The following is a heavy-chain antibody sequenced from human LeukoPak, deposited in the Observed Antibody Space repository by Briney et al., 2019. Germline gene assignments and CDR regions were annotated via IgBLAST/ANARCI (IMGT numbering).Heavy chain of an antibody. CDR2: IYYSGST. CDR1: GGSFSGYY. J-gene: IGHJ4*02. D-gene: IGHD6-13*01. V-gene: IGHV4-59*01. CDR3: ARDIAAAGTHFDY. Sequence: PSETLSLTCAVYGGSFSGYYWSWIRQPPGKGLEWIGYIYYSGSTNYNPSLESRVTISVDTSKNQFSLKLSSVTAADTAVYYCARDIAAAGTHFDYWGQGILVTVSS.